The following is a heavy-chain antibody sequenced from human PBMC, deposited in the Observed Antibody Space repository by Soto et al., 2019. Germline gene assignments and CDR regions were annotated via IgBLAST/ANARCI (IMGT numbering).Heavy chain of an antibody. J-gene: IGHJ4*02. CDR1: GGSISSGGYS. D-gene: IGHD6-6*01. CDR3: ASVLDY. CDR2: MYHSGST. V-gene: IGHV4-30-2*01. Sequence: SETLSLTCAVSGGSISSGGYSWSWIRQPPGKGLEWIGYMYHSGSTYYNPSLKSRVTISIDRSKNQFSLKLSSVTAADTAVYYCASVLDYWGQGILVTVPS.